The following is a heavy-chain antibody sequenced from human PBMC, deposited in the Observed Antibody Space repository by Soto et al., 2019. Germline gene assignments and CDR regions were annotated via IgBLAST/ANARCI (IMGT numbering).Heavy chain of an antibody. V-gene: IGHV3-30*18. D-gene: IGHD2-15*01. J-gene: IGHJ6*02. CDR1: GFTFRSYG. Sequence: QVQLVESGGGVVQPGTSMRLSCAASGFTFRSYGMHWVRQAPGKGLEWLAVISNDGSNKYLADSVKGRLALSRDNFRNTLYLQINSLRVEDTAVYYCGKDTLDCSGGDCPLYYYYGMAVWGQGTTVTVSS. CDR2: ISNDGSNK. CDR3: GKDTLDCSGGDCPLYYYYGMAV.